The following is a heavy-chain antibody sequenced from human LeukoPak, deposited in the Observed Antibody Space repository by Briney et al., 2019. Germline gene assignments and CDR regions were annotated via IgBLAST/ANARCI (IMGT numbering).Heavy chain of an antibody. V-gene: IGHV4-31*03. J-gene: IGHJ6*02. CDR3: AGQLADYDFWSGYSPYGMDV. Sequence: PSETLSLTCTVSGGSISSGGYYWSWIRQHPGKGLEWIGYIYYSGSTYYNPSLKSRVTISVDTSKNQFSLKLSSVTAADTAVYHCAGQLADYDFWSGYSPYGMDVWGQGTTVTVSS. CDR2: IYYSGST. D-gene: IGHD3-3*01. CDR1: GGSISSGGYY.